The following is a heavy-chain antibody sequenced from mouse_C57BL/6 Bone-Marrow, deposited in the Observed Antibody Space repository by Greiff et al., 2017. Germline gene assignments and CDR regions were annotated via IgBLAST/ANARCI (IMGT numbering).Heavy chain of an antibody. CDR1: GFTFSDYG. CDR2: ISNLAYSI. Sequence: EVQRVESGGGLVQPGGSLKLSCAASGFTFSDYGMAWVRQAPRKGPEWVAFISNLAYSIYYADTVTGRFTISRENAKNTMYLEMSSLRSDDTDMYYCARRRYYYGSSYFDYWGQGTTLTVSS. J-gene: IGHJ2*01. D-gene: IGHD1-1*01. CDR3: ARRRYYYGSSYFDY. V-gene: IGHV5-15*01.